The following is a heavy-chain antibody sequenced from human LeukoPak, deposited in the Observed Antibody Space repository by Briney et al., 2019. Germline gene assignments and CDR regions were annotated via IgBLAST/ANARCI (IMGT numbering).Heavy chain of an antibody. Sequence: GGSLRLSCAASGFTFSSYGMNWVRQAPGKGLEFVAYICSSGATIYYADSLKGRFTISRDNAKNSLYLQMNSLRDEDTAVYFCVRANSLMVRGVITYFDSWGQGTLVTVSS. J-gene: IGHJ4*02. V-gene: IGHV3-48*02. CDR1: GFTFSSYG. CDR3: VRANSLMVRGVITYFDS. D-gene: IGHD3-10*01. CDR2: ICSSGATI.